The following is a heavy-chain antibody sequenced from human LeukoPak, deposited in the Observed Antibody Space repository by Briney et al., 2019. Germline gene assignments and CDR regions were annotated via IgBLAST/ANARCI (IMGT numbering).Heavy chain of an antibody. CDR3: ARHTSYGHFDY. V-gene: IGHV4-59*08. D-gene: IGHD3-10*01. J-gene: IGHJ4*02. CDR1: GGSISSYY. CDR2: IYYSGST. Sequence: SETLSLTCTVSGGSISSYYWNWIRQSPGKGLEWIGYIYYSGSTNYNPSLKSRVTVSVDTSKNQFSLKLTSVTAADTAVYYSARHTSYGHFDYWGQGTLVTISS.